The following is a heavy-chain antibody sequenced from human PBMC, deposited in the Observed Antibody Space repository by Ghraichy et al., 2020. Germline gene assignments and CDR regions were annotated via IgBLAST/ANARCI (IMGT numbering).Heavy chain of an antibody. CDR2: IYTSGST. CDR1: GGSISSYY. J-gene: IGHJ2*01. V-gene: IGHV4-4*07. D-gene: IGHD3-3*01. Sequence: SETLSLTCTVSGGSISSYYWSWIRQPAGKGLEWIGRIYTSGSTNYNPSLKSRVTMSVDTSKNQFSLKLSSVTAADTAVYYCARSWPDFWSGYSREYLDLWGRGTLVTVSS. CDR3: ARSWPDFWSGYSREYLDL.